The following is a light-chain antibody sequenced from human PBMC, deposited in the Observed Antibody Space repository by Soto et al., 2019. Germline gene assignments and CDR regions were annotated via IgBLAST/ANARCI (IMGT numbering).Light chain of an antibody. Sequence: QSVLTQPPSASGSPGRSVTISCTGTSSDVGGYNYVSWYQHHPGKAPKLMIYEVSKRPSEVPDRFSGSKSGNTASLTISGLQTDDEADYYCSSYTSSRTLVFGTGTKVTVL. CDR3: SSYTSSRTLV. V-gene: IGLV2-8*01. CDR2: EVS. J-gene: IGLJ1*01. CDR1: SSDVGGYNY.